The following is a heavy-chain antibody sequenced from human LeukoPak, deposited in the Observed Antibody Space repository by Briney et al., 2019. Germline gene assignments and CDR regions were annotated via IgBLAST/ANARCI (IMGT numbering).Heavy chain of an antibody. CDR3: ARGPGALDYGDYYFDY. J-gene: IGHJ4*02. D-gene: IGHD4-17*01. V-gene: IGHV3-53*04. Sequence: GGSLRLSCAASGFTVSSNYMSWVRQAPGKGLEWVSVIYGGGSTYYADSVKGRFTISRHNSKNTLYLQMNSLRAEDTAVYYCARGPGALDYGDYYFDYWGQGTLVTVSS. CDR1: GFTVSSNY. CDR2: IYGGGST.